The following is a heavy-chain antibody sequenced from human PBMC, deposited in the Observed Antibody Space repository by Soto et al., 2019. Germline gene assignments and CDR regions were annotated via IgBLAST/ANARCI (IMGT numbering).Heavy chain of an antibody. D-gene: IGHD3-16*01. V-gene: IGHV1-18*01. CDR2: ISAYNGNT. CDR3: ARDALKEGGDY. J-gene: IGHJ4*02. CDR1: GYTFTSYG. Sequence: ASVKVSCKASGYTFTSYGISWVLQAPGQGLEWMGWISAYNGNTNYAQKLQGRVTMTTDTSTSTAYMKLRSLRSDDTAVYHCARDALKEGGDYWGQGTLVTVSS.